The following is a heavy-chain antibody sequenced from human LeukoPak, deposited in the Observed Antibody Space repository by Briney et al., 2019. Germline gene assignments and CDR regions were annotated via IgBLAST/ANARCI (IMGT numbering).Heavy chain of an antibody. CDR2: IRSKANSYAT. CDR3: ARDQSTIFGVVTLEYFDY. J-gene: IGHJ4*02. D-gene: IGHD3-3*01. CDR1: GFTFSGSA. V-gene: IGHV3-73*01. Sequence: PGGSLKLSCAASGFTFSGSAMHWVRQASGKGLEWVGRIRSKANSYATAYAASVKGRFTISRDDSKNTAYLQMNSLRAEDTAVYYCARDQSTIFGVVTLEYFDYWGQGTLVTVSS.